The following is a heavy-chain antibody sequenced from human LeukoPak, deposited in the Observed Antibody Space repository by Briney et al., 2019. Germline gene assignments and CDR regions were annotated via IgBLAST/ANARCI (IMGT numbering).Heavy chain of an antibody. CDR3: AREVVSIPSYFDS. J-gene: IGHJ4*02. CDR1: GFTVSSSY. Sequence: GGSPRLSCAASGFTVSSSYMYWVRQAPGKGLEWVSFFYRGDSTYYAESVRGRFTISRDNSKNTLYLLMNSLIPEDTAVYYCAREVVSIPSYFDSWGQGTLVTVSS. CDR2: FYRGDST. V-gene: IGHV3-53*01. D-gene: IGHD2-15*01.